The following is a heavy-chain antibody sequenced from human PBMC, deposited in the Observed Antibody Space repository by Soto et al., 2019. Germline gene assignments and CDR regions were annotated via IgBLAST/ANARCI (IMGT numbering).Heavy chain of an antibody. D-gene: IGHD4-17*01. V-gene: IGHV3-30*18. CDR3: AKVAIKEGYGDYGYFQH. J-gene: IGHJ1*01. CDR2: ISYDGSNK. Sequence: GGSLRLSCAASGFTFSSYGMHWVRQAPGKGLEWVAVISYDGSNKYYADSVKGRFTISRDNSKNTLYLQMNSLRAEDTAVYYCAKVAIKEGYGDYGYFQHWGRAPWSPSPQ. CDR1: GFTFSSYG.